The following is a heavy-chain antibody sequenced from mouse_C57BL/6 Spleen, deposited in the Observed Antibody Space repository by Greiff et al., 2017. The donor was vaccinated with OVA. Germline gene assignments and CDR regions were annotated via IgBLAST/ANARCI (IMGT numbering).Heavy chain of an antibody. J-gene: IGHJ3*01. CDR1: GFSLTSYG. V-gene: IGHV2-5*01. CDR3: AKEGDYYGSPFAY. Sequence: VMLVESGPGLVQPSQSLSITCTVSGFSLTSYGVHWVRQSPGKGLEWLGVIWRGGSTDYNAAFMSRLSITKDNSKSQVFFKMNSLQADDTAIYYCAKEGDYYGSPFAYWGQGTLVTVSA. D-gene: IGHD1-1*01. CDR2: IWRGGST.